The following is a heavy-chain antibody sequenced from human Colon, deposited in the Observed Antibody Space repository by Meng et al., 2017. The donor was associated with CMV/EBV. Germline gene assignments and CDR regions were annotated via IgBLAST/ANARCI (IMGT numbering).Heavy chain of an antibody. J-gene: IGHJ4*02. Sequence: GGSLRLSCGVSGFTFNTYWMSWVRQAPGKGLEWVANIKEDGSEKHYVDSVKGRFTISRDNAKNSLYLHMNSLRAEDTAVYYCARSRGGLSVTIFGMALDYWGQGTLVTVSS. D-gene: IGHD3-3*01. CDR2: IKEDGSEK. CDR3: ARSRGGLSVTIFGMALDY. CDR1: GFTFNTYW. V-gene: IGHV3-7*01.